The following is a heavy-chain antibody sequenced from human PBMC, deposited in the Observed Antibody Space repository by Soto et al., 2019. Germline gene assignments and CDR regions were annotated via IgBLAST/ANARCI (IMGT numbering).Heavy chain of an antibody. V-gene: IGHV4-34*01. Sequence: TLSLTCAVYGGSFSGYYWSWIRQPPGKGLEWIGEINHSGSTNYNPSLKSRVTISVDTSKNQFSLKLSSVTAADTAVYYCARGPLAMVRGVTDYWGQGTLVTVSS. CDR1: GGSFSGYY. J-gene: IGHJ4*02. CDR3: ARGPLAMVRGVTDY. CDR2: INHSGST. D-gene: IGHD3-10*01.